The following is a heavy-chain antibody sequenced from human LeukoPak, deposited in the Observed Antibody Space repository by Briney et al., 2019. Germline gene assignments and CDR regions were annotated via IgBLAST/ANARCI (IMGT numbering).Heavy chain of an antibody. CDR1: GFSFSGYW. V-gene: IGHV3-7*03. Sequence: GGSLRLSCAASGFSFSGYWMTWVRQAPGKGLEWVANIKEDGSEKYYADFVKGRFTISRDNAKNSLDLQMNSLRAEDTAVYYCARGHDYGDYYYYGMDVWGQGTTVTVSS. CDR2: IKEDGSEK. D-gene: IGHD4-17*01. CDR3: ARGHDYGDYYYYGMDV. J-gene: IGHJ6*02.